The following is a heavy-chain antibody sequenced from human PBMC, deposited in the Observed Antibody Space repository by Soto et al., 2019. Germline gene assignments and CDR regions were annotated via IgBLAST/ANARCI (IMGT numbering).Heavy chain of an antibody. V-gene: IGHV3-64D*06. D-gene: IGHD2-2*01. J-gene: IGHJ4*02. CDR1: GFTFSSYA. CDR2: ISSNGGST. Sequence: PGGSLRLSCSASGFTFSSYAMHWVRQAPGKGLEYVSAISSNGGSTYYADSVKGRFTISRDNSKNTLYLQMSSLRSEDTAVYYCVKAVVAAATNAYFDYWGQGTLVTVSS. CDR3: VKAVVAAATNAYFDY.